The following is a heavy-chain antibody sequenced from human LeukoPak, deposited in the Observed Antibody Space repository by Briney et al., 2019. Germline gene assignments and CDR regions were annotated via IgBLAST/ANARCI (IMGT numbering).Heavy chain of an antibody. CDR1: GFTFSSYA. D-gene: IGHD1-1*01. Sequence: EPGGSLRLSCAASGFTFSSYAMHWVRQAPGKGLEYVSAISSNGGSTYYANSVKGRFTISRDNSKNTLYLQMGSLRAEDMAVYYCARGYRYYFDYWGQGTLVTVSS. CDR2: ISSNGGST. J-gene: IGHJ4*02. V-gene: IGHV3-64*01. CDR3: ARGYRYYFDY.